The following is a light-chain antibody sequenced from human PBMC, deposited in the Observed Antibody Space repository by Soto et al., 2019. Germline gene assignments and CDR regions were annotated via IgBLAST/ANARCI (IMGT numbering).Light chain of an antibody. CDR1: QSVSSSY. CDR3: QQYGSSLWT. J-gene: IGKJ1*01. Sequence: EIVLTQSPGTLSLSPGERATLSCRASQSVSSSYLAWYQQKPGQAPRLLIYGASSRATGIPDRFSGSGSGTDFPLTLSRLEPEDSAVYYCQQYGSSLWTFGQGTKVEIK. V-gene: IGKV3-20*01. CDR2: GAS.